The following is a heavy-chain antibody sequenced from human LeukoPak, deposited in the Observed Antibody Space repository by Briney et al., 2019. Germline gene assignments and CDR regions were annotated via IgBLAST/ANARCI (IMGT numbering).Heavy chain of an antibody. CDR1: GFTFSSYG. V-gene: IGHV3-30*18. J-gene: IGHJ4*02. Sequence: GGSLRLSCAASGFTFSSYGMHWVRQAPGKGLEWVAVISYDGSNKYYADSVKGRFTISRDNSKNPLYLQMNSLRAEDTAVYYCAKDLDIVVVPAAPDYWGQGTLVTVSS. D-gene: IGHD2-2*01. CDR2: ISYDGSNK. CDR3: AKDLDIVVVPAAPDY.